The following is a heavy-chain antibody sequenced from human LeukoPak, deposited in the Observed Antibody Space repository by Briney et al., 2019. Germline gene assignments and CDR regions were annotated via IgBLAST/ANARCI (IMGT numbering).Heavy chain of an antibody. J-gene: IGHJ4*02. D-gene: IGHD1-20*01. V-gene: IGHV3-9*01. Sequence: GGSLRLSCAASGFTFDDYAMHWVRQAPGKGLEWVSGISWNSGSIGYADSVKGRFTISRDNAKNSLYLQMNSLRAEDTALYYCAKDIAFQRITGTPRDWGQETLVTVSS. CDR3: AKDIAFQRITGTPRD. CDR1: GFTFDDYA. CDR2: ISWNSGSI.